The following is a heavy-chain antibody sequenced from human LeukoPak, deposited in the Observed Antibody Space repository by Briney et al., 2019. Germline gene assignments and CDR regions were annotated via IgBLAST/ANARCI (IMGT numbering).Heavy chain of an antibody. Sequence: GESLKIPCKGSGYSFTSYWIGWVRQLPGKGLEWMGIIYPGDSDTRYSPSFQGQVTISANKSISTAYLQWSSLKASDTAMYYCARAGYYYYGSRSYFWFDPWGQGTLVTVSS. J-gene: IGHJ5*02. V-gene: IGHV5-51*01. D-gene: IGHD3-10*01. CDR3: ARAGYYYYGSRSYFWFDP. CDR1: GYSFTSYW. CDR2: IYPGDSDT.